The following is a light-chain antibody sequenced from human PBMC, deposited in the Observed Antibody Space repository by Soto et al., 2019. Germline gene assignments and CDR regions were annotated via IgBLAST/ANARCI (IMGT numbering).Light chain of an antibody. CDR1: SSDVGSYNR. J-gene: IGLJ2*01. Sequence: QSALTQPPSVSGSPGQSVTISCTGTSSDVGSYNRVSWYRQPPGTAPKLMIYEVTNRPSGVPDRVSGTKSGNTASLTISGLQAEDEADYYCSSYTTDTTLVFGGGTKLTVL. CDR2: EVT. V-gene: IGLV2-18*02. CDR3: SSYTTDTTLV.